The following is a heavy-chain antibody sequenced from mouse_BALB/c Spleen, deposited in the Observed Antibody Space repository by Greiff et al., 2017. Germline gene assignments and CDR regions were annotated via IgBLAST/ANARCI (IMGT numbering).Heavy chain of an antibody. CDR2: IDPETGGT. J-gene: IGHJ4*01. CDR1: GYTFTDYE. V-gene: IGHV1-15*01. Sequence: VQGVESGAELVRPGASVTLSCKASGYTFTDYEMHWVKQTPVHGLEWIGAIDPETGGTAYNQKFKGKATLTADKSSSTAYMELRSLTSEDSAVYYCTRRDYYAMDYWGQGTSVTVSS. CDR3: TRRDYYAMDY.